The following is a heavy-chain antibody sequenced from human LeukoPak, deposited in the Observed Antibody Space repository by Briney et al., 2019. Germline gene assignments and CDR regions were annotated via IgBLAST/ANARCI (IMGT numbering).Heavy chain of an antibody. CDR2: ISGSGGST. CDR1: GFTFSSYG. Sequence: GGSRRLSCAASGFTFSSYGMSWVRQAPGKGLEWVSAISGSGGSTYYADSVKGRFTISRDNSKNTLYLQMNSLRAEDTAVYYCAKGEVWFGGNYWGQGTLVTVSS. J-gene: IGHJ4*02. D-gene: IGHD3-10*01. CDR3: AKGEVWFGGNY. V-gene: IGHV3-23*01.